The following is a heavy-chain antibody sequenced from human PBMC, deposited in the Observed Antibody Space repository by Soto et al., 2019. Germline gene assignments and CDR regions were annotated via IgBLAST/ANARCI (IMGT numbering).Heavy chain of an antibody. Sequence: PGVSLRLSCAASGFTFSTYTMSWVRQAPGKGLEWVSAISGSGGSPSYADSVQGRFTISRDNPKNTLYLQMNSLRAADTAVYYCAGSGWRFYFDYWGQGTLVTVSS. CDR2: ISGSGGSP. D-gene: IGHD6-19*01. CDR3: AGSGWRFYFDY. V-gene: IGHV3-23*01. CDR1: GFTFSTYT. J-gene: IGHJ4*02.